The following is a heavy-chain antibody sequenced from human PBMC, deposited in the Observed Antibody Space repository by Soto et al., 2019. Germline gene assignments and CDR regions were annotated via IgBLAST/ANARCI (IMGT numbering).Heavy chain of an antibody. CDR1: GGSVSSGSYY. Sequence: PSETLSLTCTVSGGSVSSGSYYWSWIRQPPGKGLEWIGYIYYSGSTNYNPSLKSRVTISVDTSKNQFSLKLSSVTAADTAVYYCARAPRTAAAGNYYYGMDVWGQGTTVTVSS. CDR2: IYYSGST. J-gene: IGHJ6*02. CDR3: ARAPRTAAAGNYYYGMDV. D-gene: IGHD6-13*01. V-gene: IGHV4-61*01.